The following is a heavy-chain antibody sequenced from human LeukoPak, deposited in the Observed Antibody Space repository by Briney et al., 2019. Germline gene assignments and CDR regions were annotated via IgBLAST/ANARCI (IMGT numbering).Heavy chain of an antibody. Sequence: SETLSLTCTVSDGSISSNSYYWGWIRQPPGKGLEWIANIYYSGNTYYNPSLKSRVTISVDTSKNQFSLKLSSVTAADTAVYYCARAGINGDYTLFDYWGQGTLVTVSS. CDR3: ARAGINGDYTLFDY. V-gene: IGHV4-39*07. J-gene: IGHJ4*02. CDR1: DGSISSNSYY. CDR2: IYYSGNT. D-gene: IGHD4-17*01.